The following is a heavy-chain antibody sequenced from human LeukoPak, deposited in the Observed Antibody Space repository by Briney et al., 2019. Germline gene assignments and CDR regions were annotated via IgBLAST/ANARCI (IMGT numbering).Heavy chain of an antibody. CDR2: ISYDGSNK. CDR1: GFTFSSYG. CDR3: AKDIGWLQPNHFDY. J-gene: IGHJ4*02. Sequence: GGSLRLSCAASGFTFSSYGMHWVRQAPGKGLEWVAVISYDGSNKYYADSVKGRFTISRDNSKNTLYLQMNSLRAEDTAVYYCAKDIGWLQPNHFDYWGQGTLVTVSS. V-gene: IGHV3-30*18. D-gene: IGHD5-18*01.